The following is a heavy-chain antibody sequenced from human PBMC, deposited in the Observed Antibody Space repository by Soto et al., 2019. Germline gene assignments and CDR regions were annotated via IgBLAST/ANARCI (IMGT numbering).Heavy chain of an antibody. CDR1: GFTFRSYW. Sequence: GGSLRLSCAASGFTFRSYWMHWVRQAPGKGLVWVSRINRDGSSTSYADSVKGRVTISRDTAKNTLYLQMNSLRAEDTAVYYCAKARAQYYDFWSGNPVDYWGQGTLVTVSS. V-gene: IGHV3-74*01. D-gene: IGHD3-3*01. CDR3: AKARAQYYDFWSGNPVDY. CDR2: INRDGSST. J-gene: IGHJ4*02.